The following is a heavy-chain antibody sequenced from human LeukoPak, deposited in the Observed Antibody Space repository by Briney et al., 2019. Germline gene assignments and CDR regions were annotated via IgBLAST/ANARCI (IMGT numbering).Heavy chain of an antibody. CDR1: GYTLTELS. Sequence: ASVEVSCKVSGYTLTELSMHWVRQAPGKGLEWMGGFDPEDGETIYAQKFQGRVTMTEDTSTDTAYMELSSLRSEDTAVYYCATESTHGDYVNWFDPWGQGTLVTVSS. J-gene: IGHJ5*02. CDR2: FDPEDGET. CDR3: ATESTHGDYVNWFDP. V-gene: IGHV1-24*01. D-gene: IGHD4-17*01.